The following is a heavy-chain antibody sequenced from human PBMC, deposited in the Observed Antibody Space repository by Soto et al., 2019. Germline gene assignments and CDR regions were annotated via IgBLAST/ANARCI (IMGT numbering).Heavy chain of an antibody. J-gene: IGHJ4*02. CDR2: ISDSGDNT. CDR3: ANRRLELLYFDS. V-gene: IGHV3-23*01. D-gene: IGHD1-7*01. CDR1: GFTFSRYG. Sequence: GGSLRLSCAASGFTFSRYGMSWVRQAPGKGLEWVAAISDSGDNTYYADSVKGRFTISRDSSNNTLYLQMNNLRADDTAVYFCANRRLELLYFDSWGLGALVTVSS.